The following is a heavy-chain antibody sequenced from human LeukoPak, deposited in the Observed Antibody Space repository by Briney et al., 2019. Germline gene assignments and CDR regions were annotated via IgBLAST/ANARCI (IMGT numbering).Heavy chain of an antibody. CDR1: GYTFTSYG. CDR2: ISAYNGNT. CDR3: ARGITMVRGVIITMYYFDY. D-gene: IGHD3-10*01. J-gene: IGHJ4*02. Sequence: ASVKVSCKASGYTFTSYGISWVRQAPGQGLEWMGWISAYNGNTNYAQKLQGRVTMTTDTSTSTAYMELRSLRSDDTAVYYCARGITMVRGVIITMYYFDYWGQGTLVTVSS. V-gene: IGHV1-18*01.